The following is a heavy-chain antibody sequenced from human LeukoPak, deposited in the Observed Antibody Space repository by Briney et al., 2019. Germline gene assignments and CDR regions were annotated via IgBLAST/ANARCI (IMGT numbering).Heavy chain of an antibody. V-gene: IGHV3-30-3*01. Sequence: PGGSLRLSCAASGFTFSSYAMHWVRQAPGKGLESVAVISYDGSNKYYADSVKGRFTISRDNSKNTLYLQMNSLRAEDTAVYYCARDGSSAGYYYYGMDVWGQGTTVTVSS. D-gene: IGHD3-10*01. CDR2: ISYDGSNK. CDR3: ARDGSSAGYYYYGMDV. J-gene: IGHJ6*02. CDR1: GFTFSSYA.